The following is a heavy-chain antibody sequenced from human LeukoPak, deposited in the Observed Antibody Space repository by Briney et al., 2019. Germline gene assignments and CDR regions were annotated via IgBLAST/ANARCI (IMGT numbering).Heavy chain of an antibody. Sequence: GGSLRLSCAASGFTFSSYGMHWVRQAPGKGLEWVAVIWYDGSNKYYADSVKGRFTISRDNSKNTLYLQMNSLRAEDTAVYYCARTVVVPAAMGYYFDYWGQGTLVTVSS. CDR3: ARTVVVPAAMGYYFDY. D-gene: IGHD2-2*01. CDR1: GFTFSSYG. J-gene: IGHJ4*02. V-gene: IGHV3-33*01. CDR2: IWYDGSNK.